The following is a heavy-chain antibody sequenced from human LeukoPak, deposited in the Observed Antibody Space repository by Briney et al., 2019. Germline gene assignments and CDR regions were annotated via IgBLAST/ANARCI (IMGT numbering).Heavy chain of an antibody. CDR3: ARDFFHSSDSRPFDY. D-gene: IGHD3-22*01. Sequence: GGSLRLSCTASGFSLSIYSMSWVRQAPGKGLEWLSYISTNSLGMYYADSVRGRVTISRDNAKNSLYLQMDSLRVEDTAVYYCARDFFHSSDSRPFDYWGQGTLVTVSS. J-gene: IGHJ4*02. CDR2: ISTNSLGM. V-gene: IGHV3-48*04. CDR1: GFSLSIYS.